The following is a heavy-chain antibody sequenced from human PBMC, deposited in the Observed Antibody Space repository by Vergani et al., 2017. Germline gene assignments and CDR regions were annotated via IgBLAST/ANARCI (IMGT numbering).Heavy chain of an antibody. Sequence: QVQLQESGPGLVKPSQTLSLTCTVSCGSISSGGYYWSWIRQHPGKGLEWIGYIYYSGSTYYNPSLKSRVPISVDTSKNQFSRKLSSVTAADTAVYYCAGDARESYYYYYGMDVWGEGTTVTVAS. J-gene: IGHJ6*02. CDR3: AGDARESYYYYYGMDV. D-gene: IGHD1-26*01. CDR1: CGSISSGGYY. V-gene: IGHV4-31*03. CDR2: IYYSGST.